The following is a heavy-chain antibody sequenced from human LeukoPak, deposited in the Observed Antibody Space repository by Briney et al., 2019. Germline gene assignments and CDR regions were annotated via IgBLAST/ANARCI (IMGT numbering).Heavy chain of an antibody. D-gene: IGHD3-3*01. CDR3: ARVPFWSGYYGGFDY. CDR1: GGSFSGYY. V-gene: IGHV4-34*09. J-gene: IGHJ4*02. Sequence: SETLSLTCAVYGGSFSGYYWSWIRQPPGKGLEWIGEINHSGSTYYNPSLKSRVTISVDTSKNQFSLKLSSVTAADTAVYYCARVPFWSGYYGGFDYWGQGTLVTVSS. CDR2: INHSGST.